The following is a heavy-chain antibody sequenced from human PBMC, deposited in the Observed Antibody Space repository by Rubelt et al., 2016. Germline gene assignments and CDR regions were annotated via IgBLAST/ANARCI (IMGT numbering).Heavy chain of an antibody. CDR1: GFTFSSYS. CDR2: ITSSSSTI. D-gene: IGHD5-12*01. CDR3: ARYRGYGGYAFDI. Sequence: QLVESGGGLVQPGGSLRLSCAASGFTFSSYSMSWVRQAPGKGLEWVSYITSSSSTIFYADSVKGRFTISRDNAKDSLYLQMNSLRAEDTAVYYCARYRGYGGYAFDIWGQGTMVTVSS. J-gene: IGHJ3*02. V-gene: IGHV3-48*01.